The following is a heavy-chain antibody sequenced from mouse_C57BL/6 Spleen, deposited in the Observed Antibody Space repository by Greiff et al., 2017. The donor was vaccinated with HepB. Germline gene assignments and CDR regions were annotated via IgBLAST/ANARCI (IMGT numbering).Heavy chain of an antibody. Sequence: QVQLQQPGAELVKPGASVKLSCKASGYTFTSYWMQWVKQRPGQGLEWIGEIDPSDSYTNYNQKFKGKATLTVDTSSSTAYMQLSRLTSEDSAVYYGARTCGQHSLDWFAYWGQGTLVTVSA. CDR1: GYTFTSYW. V-gene: IGHV1-50*01. CDR3: ARTCGQHSLDWFAY. CDR2: IDPSDSYT. D-gene: IGHD3-2*02. J-gene: IGHJ3*01.